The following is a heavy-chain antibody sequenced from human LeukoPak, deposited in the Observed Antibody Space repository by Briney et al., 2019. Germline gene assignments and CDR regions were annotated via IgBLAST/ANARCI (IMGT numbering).Heavy chain of an antibody. CDR2: ISSSSSTI. J-gene: IGHJ5*02. V-gene: IGHV3-48*01. CDR1: GFTFSSYS. CDR3: ARGGSDYGGPNWFDP. D-gene: IGHD4-23*01. Sequence: GSLRLSCAASGFTFSSYSMNWVRQAPGKGLEWVSYISSSSSTIYYADSVKGRFTISRDNAKNSLYLQMNSLRAEDTAVYYCARGGSDYGGPNWFDPWGQGTLVTVSS.